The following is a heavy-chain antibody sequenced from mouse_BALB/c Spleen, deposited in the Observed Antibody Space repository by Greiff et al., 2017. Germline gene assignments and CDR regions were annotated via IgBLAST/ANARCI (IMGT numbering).Heavy chain of an antibody. V-gene: IGHV3-2*02. J-gene: IGHJ4*01. CDR1: GYSITSDYA. Sequence: EVKLMESGPGLVKPSQSLSLTCTVTGYSITSDYAWNWIRQFPGNKLEWMGYISYSGSTSYNPSLKSRISITRDTSKNQFFLQLNSVTTEDTATYYCASPYAMDYWGQGTSVTVSS. CDR3: ASPYAMDY. CDR2: ISYSGST.